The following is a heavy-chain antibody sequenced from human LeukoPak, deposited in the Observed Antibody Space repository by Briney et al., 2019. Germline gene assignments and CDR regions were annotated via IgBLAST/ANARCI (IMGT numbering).Heavy chain of an antibody. CDR1: GGSISSYY. CDR2: IYTSGST. D-gene: IGHD2-8*02. V-gene: IGHV4-4*07. Sequence: SETLSLTCTVSGGSISSYYWSWIRQPAGKGLEWIGRIYTSGSTNHNPSLKSRVTISIDTSKNQFSLKLSSVTAADTAVYYCARHDSTGHYYFHYWGQGTLVTVSS. J-gene: IGHJ4*02. CDR3: ARHDSTGHYYFHY.